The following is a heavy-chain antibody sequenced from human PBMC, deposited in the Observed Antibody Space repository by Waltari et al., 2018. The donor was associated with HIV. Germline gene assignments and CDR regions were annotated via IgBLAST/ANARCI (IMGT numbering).Heavy chain of an antibody. CDR1: GFTFTSYS. V-gene: IGHV3-21*01. Sequence: EVQLVESGGGLVKPGGSLSLSCASSGFTFTSYSMNWVSQAPGKGLEWVSSISSSRYIYYADSVKGRFTISRDNAKNSLYLQMNSLRAEDTAVYYCARATYYYDSSGYYLLDVWGQGTTVTVSS. J-gene: IGHJ6*02. CDR2: ISSSRYI. D-gene: IGHD3-22*01. CDR3: ARATYYYDSSGYYLLDV.